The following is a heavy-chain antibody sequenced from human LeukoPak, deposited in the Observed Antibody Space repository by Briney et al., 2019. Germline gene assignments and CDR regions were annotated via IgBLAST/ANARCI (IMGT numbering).Heavy chain of an antibody. CDR3: TRGYVGIDY. D-gene: IGHD5-12*01. CDR2: INSDGSST. CDR1: GFTFSSYS. J-gene: IGHJ4*02. V-gene: IGHV3-74*01. Sequence: GGSLRLSCAASGFTFSSYSMNWVRHVPGKGLVWVSRINSDGSSTIYADSVKGRFTISRDNAKNTLYLQMNSLRAEDTALYYCTRGYVGIDYWGQGTLVTVSS.